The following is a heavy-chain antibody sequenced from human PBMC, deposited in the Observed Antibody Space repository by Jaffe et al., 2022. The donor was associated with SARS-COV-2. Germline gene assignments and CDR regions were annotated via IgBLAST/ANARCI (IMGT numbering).Heavy chain of an antibody. CDR3: TRHSSRSGWYFDL. Sequence: EVQLVESGGGLVQPGGSLKLSCAASGFTFSGSAMHWVRQASGKGLEWVGRIRSKANSYATAYAASVKGRFTISRDDSKNTAYLQMNSLKTEDTAVYYCTRHSSRSGWYFDLWGRGTLVTVSS. V-gene: IGHV3-73*01. CDR1: GFTFSGSA. D-gene: IGHD3-10*01. J-gene: IGHJ2*01. CDR2: IRSKANSYAT.